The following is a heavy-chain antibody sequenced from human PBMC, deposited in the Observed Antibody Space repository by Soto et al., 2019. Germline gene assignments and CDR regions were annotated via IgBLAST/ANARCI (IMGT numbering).Heavy chain of an antibody. CDR1: GGSITSYY. Sequence: PSETLYLTCTVSGGSITSYYWSWIRQPPGKGLEWIGYIYYSGSTNYNPSLKSRVTISVDTSKNQFSLKLSSVTAADTAVYYCARGTGWFDPWGQGILVTVSS. J-gene: IGHJ5*02. CDR3: ARGTGWFDP. CDR2: IYYSGST. V-gene: IGHV4-59*01. D-gene: IGHD4-17*01.